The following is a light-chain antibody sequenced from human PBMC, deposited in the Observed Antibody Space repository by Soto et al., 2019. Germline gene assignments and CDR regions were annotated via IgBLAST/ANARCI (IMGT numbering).Light chain of an antibody. J-gene: IGLJ2*01. CDR2: RNS. CDR3: AAWDDSLSGVV. V-gene: IGLV1-47*01. Sequence: QSLLTQPPSASGTPGQRVTISCSGSSCNIGSNYVYWYQQLPGTVPQLLIYRNSERPSGVPDRFSGSKSGTSASLAINGLRSEDEADYYCAAWDDSLSGVVFGGGTKLTVL. CDR1: SCNIGSNY.